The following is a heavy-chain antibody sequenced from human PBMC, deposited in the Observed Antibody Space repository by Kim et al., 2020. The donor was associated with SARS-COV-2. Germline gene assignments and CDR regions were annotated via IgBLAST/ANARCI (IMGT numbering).Heavy chain of an antibody. J-gene: IGHJ4*02. V-gene: IGHV3-48*02. CDR3: ARGTTVTTRGGDFDY. Sequence: VKGRFTISRDNAKNSLYLQMNSLGDEDTAVYYCARGTTVTTRGGDFDYWGQGTLVTVSS. D-gene: IGHD4-17*01.